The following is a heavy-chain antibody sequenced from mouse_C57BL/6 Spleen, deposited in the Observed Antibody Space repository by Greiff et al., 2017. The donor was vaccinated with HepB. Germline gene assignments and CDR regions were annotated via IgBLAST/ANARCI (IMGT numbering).Heavy chain of an antibody. CDR3: ARDYDYDVGGYYAMDY. Sequence: QVHVKQPGAELVKPGASVKLSCKASGYTFTSYWMHWVKQRPGRGLEWIGRIDPNSGGTKYNEKFKSKATLTVDKPSSTAYMQLSSLTSEDSAVYYCARDYDYDVGGYYAMDYWGQGTSVTVSS. D-gene: IGHD2-4*01. CDR2: IDPNSGGT. V-gene: IGHV1-72*01. J-gene: IGHJ4*01. CDR1: GYTFTSYW.